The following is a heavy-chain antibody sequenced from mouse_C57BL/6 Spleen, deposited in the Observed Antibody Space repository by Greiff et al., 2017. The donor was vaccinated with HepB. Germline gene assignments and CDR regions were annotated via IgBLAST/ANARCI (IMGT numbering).Heavy chain of an antibody. Sequence: EVKLVESGGGLVQSGRSLRLSCATSGFTFSDFYMEWVRQAPGKGLEWIAASRNKANDYTTEYSASVKGRFIVSRDTSQSILYLQMNAPRAEDTAIYYCARDAGLRRGWYFDVWGTGTTVTVSS. CDR3: ARDAGLRRGWYFDV. V-gene: IGHV7-1*01. J-gene: IGHJ1*03. D-gene: IGHD2-4*01. CDR1: GFTFSDFY. CDR2: SRNKANDYTT.